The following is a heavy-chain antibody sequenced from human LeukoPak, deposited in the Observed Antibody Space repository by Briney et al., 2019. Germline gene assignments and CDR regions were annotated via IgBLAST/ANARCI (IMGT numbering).Heavy chain of an antibody. CDR1: GFSLSTTGVP. J-gene: IGHJ4*02. CDR2: IDWDDDK. D-gene: IGHD1-26*01. CDR3: ARTSPELYSGSSPFGQ. Sequence: SGPTLVNPTQTLTLTCTYSGFSLSTTGVPVNWIRQSPGKALEWLARIDWDDDKCYSTSLKTRLTVSKDASKNQVVLTMTNMDPVDTATYYCARTSPELYSGSSPFGQWGQGTLVTVST. V-gene: IGHV2-70*04.